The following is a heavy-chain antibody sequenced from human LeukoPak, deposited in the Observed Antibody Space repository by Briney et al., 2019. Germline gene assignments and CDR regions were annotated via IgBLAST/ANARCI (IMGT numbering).Heavy chain of an antibody. CDR3: ALPFWGYGGLDY. CDR2: ISAYNGNT. CDR1: GYTFTSYG. J-gene: IGHJ4*02. Sequence: ASVKVSCKASGYTFTSYGISWVRQAPGQGLEWMGWISAYNGNTNYAQTLHGRVTMTTDTSTSTAYRELRSLRSDDTAVYYCALPFWGYGGLDYWGQGTLVTVSS. V-gene: IGHV1-18*01. D-gene: IGHD4-23*01.